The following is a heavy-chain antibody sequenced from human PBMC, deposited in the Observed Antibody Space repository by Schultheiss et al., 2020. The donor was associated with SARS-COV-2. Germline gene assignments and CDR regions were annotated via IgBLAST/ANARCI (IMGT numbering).Heavy chain of an antibody. CDR2: IYYSGST. Sequence: SETLSLTCTVSGGSISSYYWSWIRQPPGKGLEWIGYIYYSGSTYYNPSLKSRVTISVDTSKNKFSLKPSSVTAADTAVYYCARHYSDYGDYPNWFDPWGQGTLVTVSS. V-gene: IGHV4-59*08. CDR1: GGSISSYY. J-gene: IGHJ5*02. CDR3: ARHYSDYGDYPNWFDP. D-gene: IGHD4-17*01.